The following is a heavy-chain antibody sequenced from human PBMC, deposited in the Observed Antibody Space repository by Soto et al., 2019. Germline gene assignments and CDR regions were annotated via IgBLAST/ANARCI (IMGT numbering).Heavy chain of an antibody. CDR3: ARDREGLAY. Sequence: LRLSCAASGFTFSNYRMHWVRQAPGKGLVWVSSINSDGSTNHADSVKGRFTISRDNAKNTLYLQMNSLRVEDTAVYYCARDREGLAYWGQGALVTVSS. V-gene: IGHV3-74*01. CDR2: INSDGST. CDR1: GFTFSNYR. J-gene: IGHJ4*02.